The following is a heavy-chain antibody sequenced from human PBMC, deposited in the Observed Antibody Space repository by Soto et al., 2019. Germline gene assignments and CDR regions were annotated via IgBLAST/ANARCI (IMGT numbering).Heavy chain of an antibody. J-gene: IGHJ5*02. V-gene: IGHV1-2*02. CDR2: INPNSGGT. CDR3: VKDHIATAGIGLYNWFDP. D-gene: IGHD6-13*01. CDR1: GYSLSGYY. Sequence: ASVKVSCKASGYSLSGYYLHWVRQAPGQGPEWMGWINPNSGGTKYVQKFQGRVTMTRDTSISTVYLELSRLRFDDTAVYFCVKDHIATAGIGLYNWFDPWGQGTRVTVS.